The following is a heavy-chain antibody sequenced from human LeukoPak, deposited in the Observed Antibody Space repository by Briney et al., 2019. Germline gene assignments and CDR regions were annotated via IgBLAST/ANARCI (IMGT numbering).Heavy chain of an antibody. J-gene: IGHJ6*03. V-gene: IGHV3-20*04. CDR3: ARARRALFVVVVAARPDFYYYMDV. Sequence: GGSLRLSCAASGFTFDDYGMSWVRQAPGKGLEWVSGINWNGGSTGYADSVKGRFTISRDNAKNSLYLQMNSLRAEDTALYYCARARRALFVVVVAARPDFYYYMDVWGKGTTVTVSS. CDR2: INWNGGST. CDR1: GFTFDDYG. D-gene: IGHD2-15*01.